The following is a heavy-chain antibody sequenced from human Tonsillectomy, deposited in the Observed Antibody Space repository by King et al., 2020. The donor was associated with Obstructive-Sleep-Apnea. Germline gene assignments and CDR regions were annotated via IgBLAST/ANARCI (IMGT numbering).Heavy chain of an antibody. D-gene: IGHD3-22*01. Sequence: QLQESGPGLVKPSETLSLTCTVSGYSISSGYYWGWIRQPPGKGLEWIGSIYHSGSTYYNPSLKSRVTISVDTSKNQFSLKLSSVTAADTAVYYCARDYYYDSSGYYVXYWXQGTLVTVSS. CDR2: IYHSGST. CDR1: GYSISSGYY. CDR3: ARDYYYDSSGYYVXY. V-gene: IGHV4-38-2*02. J-gene: IGHJ4*02.